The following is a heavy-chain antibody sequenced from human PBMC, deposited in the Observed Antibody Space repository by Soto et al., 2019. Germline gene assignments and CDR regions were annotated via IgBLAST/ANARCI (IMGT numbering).Heavy chain of an antibody. D-gene: IGHD3-22*01. CDR2: VIPKSGTT. CDR1: GGTLRNYV. Sequence: QVQLVQSGPEVKRPESSVRVSCKTYGGTLRNYVLSWVRQAPGQGLEWMGGVIPKSGTTNYAQKFQGRVTITADESTTTAYMELSSLRVEDTAVYYCARDEGDDSSGYYDVSYWGQGTLVTVSS. V-gene: IGHV1-69*01. J-gene: IGHJ4*02. CDR3: ARDEGDDSSGYYDVSY.